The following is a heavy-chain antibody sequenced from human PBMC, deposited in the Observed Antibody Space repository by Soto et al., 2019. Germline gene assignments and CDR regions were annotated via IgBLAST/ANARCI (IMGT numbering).Heavy chain of an antibody. D-gene: IGHD3-9*01. CDR2: INPSVGST. J-gene: IGHJ5*02. CDR1: GYSFTSYY. V-gene: IGHV1-46*01. Sequence: GASVKVSCKASGYSFTSYYMYWVRQAPGQGLEWVGVINPSVGSTNYAQKLQGRVTMTTDTSTSTAYMELRSLRSDDTAVYYCARDTYDMGSFAPWGQGTLVTVSS. CDR3: ARDTYDMGSFAP.